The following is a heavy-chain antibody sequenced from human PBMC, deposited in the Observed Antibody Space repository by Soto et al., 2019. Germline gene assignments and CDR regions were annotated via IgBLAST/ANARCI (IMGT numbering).Heavy chain of an antibody. D-gene: IGHD5-18*01. CDR3: AREGYFTAMVTTNNNWFDY. Sequence: GASVKVSCKASGYTFTSYYMHWVRQAPGQGLEWMGIINPSGGSTSYAQKFQGRVTMTRDTSTSTVYMELSSLRSEDTAVYYCAREGYFTAMVTTNNNWFDYWGQGALVTVSS. J-gene: IGHJ5*01. V-gene: IGHV1-46*03. CDR2: INPSGGST. CDR1: GYTFTSYY.